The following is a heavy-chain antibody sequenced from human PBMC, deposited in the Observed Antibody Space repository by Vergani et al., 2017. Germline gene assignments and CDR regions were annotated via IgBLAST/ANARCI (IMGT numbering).Heavy chain of an antibody. CDR1: GFTFSSYD. Sequence: EVQLVESGGGLVKPGGSLRLSCAASGFTFSSYDMHWVRQATGKGLEWVSAIGTAGDTYYPGSVKGRFTISRENAKNSLYLQMNSLRAGDTAVYYCARGSGKGIAAAGTDFDYWGQGTLVTVSS. J-gene: IGHJ4*02. CDR3: ARGSGKGIAAAGTDFDY. CDR2: IGTAGDT. D-gene: IGHD6-13*01. V-gene: IGHV3-13*01.